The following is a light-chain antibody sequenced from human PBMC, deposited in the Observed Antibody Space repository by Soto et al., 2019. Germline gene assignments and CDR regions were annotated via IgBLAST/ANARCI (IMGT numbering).Light chain of an antibody. CDR1: QSISSY. V-gene: IGKV1-39*01. Sequence: DIQMTQSPCSLSASVGDRVTITCRASQSISSYLNWYQQKPGKAPKLLIYAASSLQSGVPSRFSGSGSGTDFTLTISSLQPEDFATYYCQQSYSTPRTVGQGTELEIK. J-gene: IGKJ2*01. CDR2: AAS. CDR3: QQSYSTPRT.